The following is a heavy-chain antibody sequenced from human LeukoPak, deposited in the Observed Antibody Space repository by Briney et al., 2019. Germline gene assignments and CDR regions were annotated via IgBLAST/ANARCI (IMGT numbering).Heavy chain of an antibody. CDR3: AKSGGGFSDFWYFDL. V-gene: IGHV3-23*01. Sequence: GGSLRLSCAASGFTFSDHYMDWVRQAPGKGLEWVSSISGGGGSTFYADSVKGRFTISRDNSKNTLFVQMTNLRADDTAVYYCAKSGGGFSDFWYFDLWGRGTLVTVSS. J-gene: IGHJ2*01. CDR1: GFTFSDHY. D-gene: IGHD2-15*01. CDR2: ISGGGGST.